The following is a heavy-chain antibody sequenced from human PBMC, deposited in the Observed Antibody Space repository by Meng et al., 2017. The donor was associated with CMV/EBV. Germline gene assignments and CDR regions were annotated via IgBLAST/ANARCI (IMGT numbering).Heavy chain of an antibody. CDR1: GFTFGSYG. J-gene: IGHJ4*02. CDR3: AKRSRPDY. V-gene: IGHV3-30*02. Sequence: GGSLRLSCAASGFTFGSYGMHGVRQAPGKGLGWVAFIRYEGSNKYYADSVKGRFTISRDNSKNTLYLQMNSLRAEDTAVYYCAKRSRPDYWGQGTLVTVSS. CDR2: IRYEGSNK.